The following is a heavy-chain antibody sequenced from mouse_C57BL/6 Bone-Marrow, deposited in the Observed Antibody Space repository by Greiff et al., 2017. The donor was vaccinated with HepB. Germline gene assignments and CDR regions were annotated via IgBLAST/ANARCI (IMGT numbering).Heavy chain of an antibody. Sequence: EVQLVESGGGLVKPGGSLKLSCAASGFTFSSYAMSWVRQTPEKRLEWVATISDGGSYTYYPDNVKGRFTISRDNAKNNLYLQMSHLKSEDTAMYYCARLSYLDFDVWGTGTTVTVSS. J-gene: IGHJ1*03. CDR2: ISDGGSYT. CDR1: GFTFSSYA. V-gene: IGHV5-4*01. CDR3: ARLSYLDFDV. D-gene: IGHD5-5*01.